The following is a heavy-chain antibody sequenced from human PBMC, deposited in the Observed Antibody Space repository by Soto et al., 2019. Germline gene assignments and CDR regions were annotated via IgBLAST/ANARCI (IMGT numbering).Heavy chain of an antibody. V-gene: IGHV3-30*04. Sequence: QVQLVESGGGVVQPGRSLRLSCAASGFPFSSYAMHWVRQAPGKGLEWVAVISYDGSNKYYADSVKGRFTISRENSKNTLYLQMTSLRAEDTAVYFCAPIVVVTHTGYWGQGTLVTVSS. CDR3: APIVVVTHTGY. D-gene: IGHD3-22*01. CDR2: ISYDGSNK. J-gene: IGHJ4*02. CDR1: GFPFSSYA.